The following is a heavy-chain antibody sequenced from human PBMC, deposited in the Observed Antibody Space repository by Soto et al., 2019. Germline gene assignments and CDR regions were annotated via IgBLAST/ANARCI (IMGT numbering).Heavy chain of an antibody. CDR1: GFTFSRHW. D-gene: IGHD1-7*01. V-gene: IGHV3-74*01. CDR3: AKNQERELPRVIDF. J-gene: IGHJ4*02. Sequence: GGSLRLSCAASGFTFSRHWMHWVRQSPGKGLVWVSRLNSDGNSRSYADSVRGRFTISRDRSKNTLYLQMSSLRAEDTALYYCAKNQERELPRVIDFWGQGTLVTVSS. CDR2: LNSDGNSR.